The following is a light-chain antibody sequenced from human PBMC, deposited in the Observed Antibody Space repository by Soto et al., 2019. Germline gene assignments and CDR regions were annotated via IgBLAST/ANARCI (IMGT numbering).Light chain of an antibody. CDR1: SSDVGGYNY. V-gene: IGLV2-8*01. CDR3: SSYAGSNNYV. J-gene: IGLJ1*01. CDR2: EVS. Sequence: QSVLTQPPSASGSPGQSVTISCTGTSSDVGGYNYVSWYQQHPGKAPKLMIYEVSKRPSGVPDRFSGSKSGNTASLTVSGLQADDEADSYCSSYAGSNNYVFGTGTKHTVL.